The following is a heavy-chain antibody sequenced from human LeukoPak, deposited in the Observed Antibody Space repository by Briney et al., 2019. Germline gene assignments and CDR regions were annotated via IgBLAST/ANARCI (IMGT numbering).Heavy chain of an antibody. CDR3: ARGAYAWYGAKEIGDY. Sequence: GGFLRLSCAASGFTFSTYWMNWVRQAPGKGLEWVANIKQDGSEKYYVDSVKGRFTISRDNAKNSLYLQMNSLRAEDTAVFYCARGAYAWYGAKEIGDYWGQGTLVTVSS. J-gene: IGHJ4*02. D-gene: IGHD4-23*01. CDR2: IKQDGSEK. V-gene: IGHV3-7*01. CDR1: GFTFSTYW.